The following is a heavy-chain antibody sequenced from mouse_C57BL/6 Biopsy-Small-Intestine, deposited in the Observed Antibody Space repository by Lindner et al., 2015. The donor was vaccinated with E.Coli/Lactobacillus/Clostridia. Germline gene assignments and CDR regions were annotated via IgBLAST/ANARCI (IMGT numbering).Heavy chain of an antibody. Sequence: VQLQESGAELVKPGASVKISCKASGYPFSTYWMNWVKQRPGQGLEWIGQVNPRDGDTNYSGEFRGKATLTADKSSSTAFMQLNSLTSEDSAVYFCTRQAFYFDYWGQGTTLTVSS. CDR2: VNPRDGDT. CDR1: GYPFSTYW. CDR3: TRQAFYFDY. J-gene: IGHJ2*01. V-gene: IGHV1-80*01. D-gene: IGHD3-2*02.